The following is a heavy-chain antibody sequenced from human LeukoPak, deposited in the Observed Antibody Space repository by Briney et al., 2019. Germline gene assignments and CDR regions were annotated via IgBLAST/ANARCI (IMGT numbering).Heavy chain of an antibody. D-gene: IGHD3-9*01. V-gene: IGHV3-23*01. CDR2: ISGSGGST. J-gene: IGHJ6*03. Sequence: TGGSLRLSCAASGFTFSSYAMSWVRQAPGKGLEWVSAISGSGGSTYYADSVKGRFTISRGNSKNTLYLQMNSLRAEDTAVYYCAKELRYFDWLPNDYYYYMDVWGKGTTVTVSS. CDR1: GFTFSSYA. CDR3: AKELRYFDWLPNDYYYYMDV.